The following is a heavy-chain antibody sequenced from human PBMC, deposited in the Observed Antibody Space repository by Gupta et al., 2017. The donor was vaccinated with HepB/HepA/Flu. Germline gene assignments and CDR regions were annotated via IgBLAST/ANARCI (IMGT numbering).Heavy chain of an antibody. D-gene: IGHD4-23*01. CDR1: GGSFSGYY. J-gene: IGHJ3*02. Sequence: QVQLQQWGAGLLKPSETLSLTCDVYGGSFSGYYWSWIRQPSGKGLEWIGEIRQSGSPNCNPSLKSRVTISVDTSKNQFSLKLTSVTAADTSVYYCARGYGGAFDIWGQGTMVTVSS. CDR2: IRQSGSP. V-gene: IGHV4-34*01. CDR3: ARGYGGAFDI.